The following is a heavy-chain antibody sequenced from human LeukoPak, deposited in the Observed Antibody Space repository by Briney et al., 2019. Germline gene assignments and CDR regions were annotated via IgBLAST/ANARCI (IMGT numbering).Heavy chain of an antibody. CDR2: INPNSGDT. CDR1: GYTFIGYY. CDR3: ARTGDFDS. V-gene: IGHV1-2*02. Sequence: GASVKVSCKALGYTFIGYYMHWVRQAPGQGLEWMGWINPNSGDTNYALKFQGRVTMTRDTSISTAYMELSRLSSDDTAVYYCARTGDFDSWGQGTLVTVSS. J-gene: IGHJ4*02. D-gene: IGHD7-27*01.